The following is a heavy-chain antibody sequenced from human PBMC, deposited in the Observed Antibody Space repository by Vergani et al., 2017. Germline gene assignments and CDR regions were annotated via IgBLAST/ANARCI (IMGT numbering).Heavy chain of an antibody. Sequence: EVQLVESGGGLVQPGGSLRLSCAASGFTFSSYWMSWVRQAPGKGLEWVANIKQDGSEKYYVDSVMGRFTISRDNAKNSLYLQMNSLRAEDTAVYYCARVTNYDFWSGYYPNYYYYYMDVWGKGTTVTVSS. CDR1: GFTFSSYW. CDR3: ARVTNYDFWSGYYPNYYYYYMDV. J-gene: IGHJ6*03. V-gene: IGHV3-7*01. D-gene: IGHD3-3*01. CDR2: IKQDGSEK.